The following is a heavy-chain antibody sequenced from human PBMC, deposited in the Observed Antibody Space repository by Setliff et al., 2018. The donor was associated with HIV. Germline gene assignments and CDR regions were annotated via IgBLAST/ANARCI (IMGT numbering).Heavy chain of an antibody. CDR3: ARIYDYGSYYFDY. Sequence: SETLSLTCTVSGYSISSGYYWGWIRQPPGKGLEWIGNINYGGAPYYNPSLKSRVTISIDTSKSQFSLKLTSVTAADTAVYYCARIYDYGSYYFDYWGQGTLVTVSS. V-gene: IGHV4-38-2*02. J-gene: IGHJ4*02. D-gene: IGHD3-10*01. CDR1: GYSISSGYY. CDR2: INYGGAP.